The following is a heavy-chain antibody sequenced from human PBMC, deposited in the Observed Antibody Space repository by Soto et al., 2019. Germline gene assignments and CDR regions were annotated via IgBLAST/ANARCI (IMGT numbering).Heavy chain of an antibody. D-gene: IGHD3-10*01. V-gene: IGHV1-58*02. CDR1: GFTFTSSA. CDR2: IVVGSGNT. CDR3: AAVPMVRGVIIYDY. J-gene: IGHJ4*02. Sequence: KVACKAFGFTFTSSAMQWVRQARGQRLEWIGWIVVGSGNTNYAQKFQERVTITRDMSTSTAYMELSSLRSEDTAVYYCAAVPMVRGVIIYDYWGQGTLVTVSS.